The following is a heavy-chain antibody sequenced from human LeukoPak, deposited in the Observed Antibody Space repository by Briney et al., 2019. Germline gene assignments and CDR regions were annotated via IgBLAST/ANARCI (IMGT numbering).Heavy chain of an antibody. CDR2: INPNSGGT. D-gene: IGHD4-11*01. CDR1: GYTFTGYY. CDR3: APLDYSNYFDY. J-gene: IGHJ4*02. Sequence: GASVKVSCKASGYTFTGYYMHWVRQAPGQGLEWMGWINPNSGGTNYARKFQGRVTMTRDTSISTAYMELSRLRSDDTAVYYCAPLDYSNYFDYWGQGTLVTVSS. V-gene: IGHV1-2*02.